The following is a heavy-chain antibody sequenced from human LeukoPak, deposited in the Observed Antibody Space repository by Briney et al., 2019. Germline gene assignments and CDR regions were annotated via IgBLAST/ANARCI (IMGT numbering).Heavy chain of an antibody. V-gene: IGHV3-23*01. CDR3: AKSSTSQRGYYGMDV. Sequence: GGSLRLSCAASRFTVSSNYMSWVRQAPGKGLEWVSFITDSGSSTYYADSVKGRFTISRDSSRNTLSLQMSSLRVEDTGVYFCAKSSTSQRGYYGMDVWGQGTTVTVSS. J-gene: IGHJ6*02. CDR2: ITDSGSST. CDR1: RFTVSSNY. D-gene: IGHD6-25*01.